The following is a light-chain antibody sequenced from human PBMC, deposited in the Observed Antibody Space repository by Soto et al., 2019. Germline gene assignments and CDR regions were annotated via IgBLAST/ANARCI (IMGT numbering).Light chain of an antibody. Sequence: QSVLTQPPSVSGAPGQRVTISCTRSSSNIGAGYDVHWYQQLPGTAPKLLIFGNSNRPSGVPDRFSGSKSGTSASLAITRLQAEDEADYYCQSYDSSLSGWVFGGGTKVTVL. CDR1: SSNIGAGYD. CDR2: GNS. J-gene: IGLJ3*02. CDR3: QSYDSSLSGWV. V-gene: IGLV1-40*01.